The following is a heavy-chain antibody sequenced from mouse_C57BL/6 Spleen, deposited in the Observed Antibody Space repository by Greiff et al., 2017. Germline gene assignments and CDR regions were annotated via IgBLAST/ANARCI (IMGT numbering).Heavy chain of an antibody. J-gene: IGHJ3*01. CDR2: ISDDGSN. V-gene: IGHV3-6*01. CDR3: ARDEWSWFAY. Sequence: EVKLVESGPGLVKPSQSLSLTCSVTGYYITRGYYWNWIRQFPVNKLEWMGYISDDGSNNYNPSLKNRISITSDTSKNQIFLKLNSVTTEDTATYYYARDEWSWFAYWGQGTMVTVSA. D-gene: IGHD1-3*01. CDR1: GYYITRGYY.